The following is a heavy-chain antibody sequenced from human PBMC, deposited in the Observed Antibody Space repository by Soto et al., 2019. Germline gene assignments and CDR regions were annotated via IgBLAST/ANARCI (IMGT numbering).Heavy chain of an antibody. Sequence: SVKVSCKASGGTFSSYAISWVRQAPGQGLEWMGGIIPIFGTANYAQKFQGRVTITADESTSTAYMELSSLRSEDTAVYYCARAALTRGDIVVVPAARRYNWFDPWGQGTLVTAPQ. D-gene: IGHD2-2*01. CDR3: ARAALTRGDIVVVPAARRYNWFDP. CDR1: GGTFSSYA. CDR2: IIPIFGTA. J-gene: IGHJ5*02. V-gene: IGHV1-69*13.